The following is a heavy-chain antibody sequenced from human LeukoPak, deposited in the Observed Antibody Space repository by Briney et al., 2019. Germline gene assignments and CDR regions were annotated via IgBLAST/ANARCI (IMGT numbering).Heavy chain of an antibody. CDR2: IIPIFGTA. V-gene: IGHV1-69*13. CDR3: ARGPTDYGDYTVYYFDY. Sequence: ASVTVSCTASGGTFSSYAISWVRQAPGQGLEWMGGIIPIFGTANYAQKFQGRVTITADESTSTAYMELSSLRSEDTAVYYCARGPTDYGDYTVYYFDYWGQGTLVTVSS. CDR1: GGTFSSYA. J-gene: IGHJ4*02. D-gene: IGHD4-17*01.